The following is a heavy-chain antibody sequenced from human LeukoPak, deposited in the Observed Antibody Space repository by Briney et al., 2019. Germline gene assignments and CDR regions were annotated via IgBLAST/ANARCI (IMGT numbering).Heavy chain of an antibody. V-gene: IGHV5-51*01. J-gene: IGHJ4*02. CDR2: IYPGDSDT. CDR1: GYSFTTYW. CDR3: ARRVAVAGKAYFDY. Sequence: GESLKISCKGSGYSFTTYWIAWVRQMPGKGLEWMGIIYPGDSDTRYSPSFQGQVTISADKSIGTAYLQWSSLKASDTAMYYCARRVAVAGKAYFDYWGQGTLVTVSS. D-gene: IGHD6-19*01.